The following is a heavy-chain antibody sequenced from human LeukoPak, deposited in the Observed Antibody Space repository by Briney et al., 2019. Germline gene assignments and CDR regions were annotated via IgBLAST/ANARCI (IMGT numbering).Heavy chain of an antibody. D-gene: IGHD3-10*01. CDR3: ARGGLLLWFGDKRDYYYMDV. CDR1: GGSISSSSYY. V-gene: IGHV4-39*01. Sequence: SETLSLTCTVSGGSISSSSYYWGWIRQPPGKGLEWIGSIYYSGSTYYNPSLKSRVTISVDTSKNQFSLKLSSVTAADTAVYYCARGGLLLWFGDKRDYYYMDVWGKGTTVTVSS. CDR2: IYYSGST. J-gene: IGHJ6*03.